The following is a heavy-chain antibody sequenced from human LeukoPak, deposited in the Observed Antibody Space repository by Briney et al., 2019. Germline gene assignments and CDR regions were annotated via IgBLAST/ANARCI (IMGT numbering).Heavy chain of an antibody. CDR1: GGTFSSYA. CDR3: AAMGGNFPRYYFYY. Sequence: ASVKVSCKASGGTFSSYAISWVRQAPGQGLEWMGRIIPIFGTTNYAQKFQGRVTITTDESTSTAYMELSSLRSEDTAVYYCAAMGGNFPRYYFYYWGQGTLVTVSS. V-gene: IGHV1-69*05. D-gene: IGHD4-23*01. J-gene: IGHJ4*02. CDR2: IIPIFGTT.